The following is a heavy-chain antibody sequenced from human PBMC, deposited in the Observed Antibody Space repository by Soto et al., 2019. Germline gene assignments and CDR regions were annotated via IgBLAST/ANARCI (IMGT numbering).Heavy chain of an antibody. CDR1: GGSSSKSNYF. Sequence: QLQLHESGPGLVKSSETLSLTCTVSGGSSSKSNYFWGWIRQAPGKGLAWIASILYTGTKSYNSSLKSRFAISVDTSKNQFSLKLNSVTSAVTAVYYCERLVWVNGDSDYWGQGTLVTVSS. J-gene: IGHJ4*02. CDR3: ERLVWVNGDSDY. D-gene: IGHD2-21*01. CDR2: ILYTGTK. V-gene: IGHV4-39*01.